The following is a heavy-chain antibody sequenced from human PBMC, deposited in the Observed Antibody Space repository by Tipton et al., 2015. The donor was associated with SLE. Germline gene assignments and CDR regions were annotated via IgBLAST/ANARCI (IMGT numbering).Heavy chain of an antibody. CDR1: GGSISRGRYY. D-gene: IGHD2-8*02. CDR2: MYTSGST. CDR3: ARVRDKSHWCTYFAP. Sequence: TLSLTCTVSGGSISRGRYYWRWIRQPAGKGLEWIGRMYTSGSTNYNPSLESRVTISVDTSGHRLYLRLNSVTAADTAVYYCARVRDKSHWCTYFAPWGQGTLVTFSS. J-gene: IGHJ5*02. V-gene: IGHV4-61*02.